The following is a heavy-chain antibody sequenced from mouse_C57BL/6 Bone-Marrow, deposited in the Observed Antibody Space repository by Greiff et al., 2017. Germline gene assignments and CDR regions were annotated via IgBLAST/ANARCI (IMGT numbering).Heavy chain of an antibody. V-gene: IGHV5-6*01. J-gene: IGHJ2*01. Sequence: EVKLMESGGDLVKPGGSLKLSCAASGFTFRSYGMSWVRQTPDKRLEWVATICSGGSYTYYPDSVKGRFTISRDNAKNTLYLQMSSLKSEDTAMYYCARLRDDGYYAPYFDYWGQGTTLTVSS. D-gene: IGHD2-3*01. CDR2: ICSGGSYT. CDR1: GFTFRSYG. CDR3: ARLRDDGYYAPYFDY.